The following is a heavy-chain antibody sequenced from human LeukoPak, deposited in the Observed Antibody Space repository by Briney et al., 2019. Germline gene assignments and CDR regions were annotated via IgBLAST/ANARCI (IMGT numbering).Heavy chain of an antibody. J-gene: IGHJ4*02. CDR1: GYTFTGYY. D-gene: IGHD1-26*01. CDR3: ARSAVGATHNTVDY. Sequence: ASVKVSCKASGYTFTGYYMHWVRQVPGQGLKWMGWINPNSGGTNYAQKFQGRVTMTRDTSISTAYMELSRLRSDDTAVYYCARSAVGATHNTVDYWGQGTLVTVSS. V-gene: IGHV1-2*02. CDR2: INPNSGGT.